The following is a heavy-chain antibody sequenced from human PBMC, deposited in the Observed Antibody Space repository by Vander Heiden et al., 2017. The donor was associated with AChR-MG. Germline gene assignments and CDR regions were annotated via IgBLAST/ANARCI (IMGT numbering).Heavy chain of an antibody. Sequence: EVHLLESGGGLVQPGGSLRLSWAPSRFNFSSHAMSWVRQAPGRGLEWVSTIHGSGGTTFYADSVKGRFTISRDDSKSTLYLEMKSLRAEDTAVYYCALEEWGYFDYWGQGTLVTVSS. V-gene: IGHV3-23*01. J-gene: IGHJ4*02. CDR2: IHGSGGTT. D-gene: IGHD1-1*01. CDR1: RFNFSSHA. CDR3: ALEEWGYFDY.